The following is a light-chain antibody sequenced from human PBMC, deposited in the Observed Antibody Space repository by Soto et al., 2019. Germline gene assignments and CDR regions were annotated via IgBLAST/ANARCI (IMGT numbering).Light chain of an antibody. CDR2: EVS. Sequence: QYALTQPASVSGSPGQSITISCTGTSSDVGGYNYVSWYQQHPGKAPKLMIYEVSTRPSGVSNRFSGSKSGNTASLTISGLQDEDEADYYCSSYTSSSTLFGTGTKVTVL. J-gene: IGLJ1*01. V-gene: IGLV2-14*01. CDR3: SSYTSSSTL. CDR1: SSDVGGYNY.